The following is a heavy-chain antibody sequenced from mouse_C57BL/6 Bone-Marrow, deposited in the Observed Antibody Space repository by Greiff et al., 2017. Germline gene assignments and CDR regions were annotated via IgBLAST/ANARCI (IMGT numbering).Heavy chain of an antibody. D-gene: IGHD2-4*01. V-gene: IGHV3-6*01. CDR1: GYSITSGYY. CDR3: ASIYYDYDPLDV. Sequence: EVKLVESGPGLVKPSQSLSLTCSVTGYSITSGYYWNWIRQFPGNKLEWMGYISYDGSNNYNPSLKNRISITRDTSKNQFFLKLNSVTTEDTATYYCASIYYDYDPLDVWGTGTTVTVSS. J-gene: IGHJ1*03. CDR2: ISYDGSN.